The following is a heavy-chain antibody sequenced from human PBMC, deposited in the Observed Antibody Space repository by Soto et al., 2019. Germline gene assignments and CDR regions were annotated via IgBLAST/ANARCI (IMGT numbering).Heavy chain of an antibody. Sequence: VQLLESGGGLAQPGGSLRLSCAASGFTFSTYTMAWVRQAPGRGPEWVAGVSQDGTAHYADSVKGRFTISRDNSRDTVYLQMITLSGEDTAGYYCAKDMRPDGVWDFDYWGQGTLVTVSS. V-gene: IGHV3-23*01. CDR3: AKDMRPDGVWDFDY. CDR2: VSQDGTA. J-gene: IGHJ4*02. CDR1: GFTFSTYT. D-gene: IGHD4-17*01.